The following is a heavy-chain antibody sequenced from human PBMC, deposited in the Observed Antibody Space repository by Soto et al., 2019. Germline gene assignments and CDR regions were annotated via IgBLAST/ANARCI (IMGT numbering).Heavy chain of an antibody. CDR3: ARAPPPYYYDSSGYGLYFDY. Sequence: PSETLSLTCTVSGGSISSYFWSWIRQPPGKGLEWIGSIYYSGSTYYNPSLKSRVTISVDTSKNQFSLKLSSVTAADTAVYYCARAPPPYYYDSSGYGLYFDYWGQGTLVTVSS. V-gene: IGHV4-59*05. CDR1: GGSISSYF. J-gene: IGHJ4*02. D-gene: IGHD3-22*01. CDR2: IYYSGST.